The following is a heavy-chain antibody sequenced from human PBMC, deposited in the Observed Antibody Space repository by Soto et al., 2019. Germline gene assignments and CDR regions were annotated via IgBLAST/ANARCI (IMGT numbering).Heavy chain of an antibody. Sequence: LRLSCAASGFTFSSYEMNWVRQAPGKGLEWVSYITSSGSTRNYADSVKGRFTISRDNAKNSLYLQMNSLRAEDTAVYYCARVLERGGYGMDVWGQGTTVTV. D-gene: IGHD3-3*01. CDR1: GFTFSSYE. CDR3: ARVLERGGYGMDV. CDR2: ITSSGSTR. J-gene: IGHJ6*02. V-gene: IGHV3-48*03.